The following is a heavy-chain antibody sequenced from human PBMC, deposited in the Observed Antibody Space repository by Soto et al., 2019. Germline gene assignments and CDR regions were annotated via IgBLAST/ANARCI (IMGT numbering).Heavy chain of an antibody. D-gene: IGHD3-16*02. V-gene: IGHV3-30-3*01. Sequence: GGSLRLSCPASGFTFSSYAMHWVRQAPGKGLEWVAVISYDGSNKYYADSVKGRFTISRDNSKNTLYLQMNSLRAEDTAVYYCARDRISPTYYDYVWGSYRPPSAGDYWGQGTLVTVSS. CDR1: GFTFSSYA. J-gene: IGHJ4*02. CDR3: ARDRISPTYYDYVWGSYRPPSAGDY. CDR2: ISYDGSNK.